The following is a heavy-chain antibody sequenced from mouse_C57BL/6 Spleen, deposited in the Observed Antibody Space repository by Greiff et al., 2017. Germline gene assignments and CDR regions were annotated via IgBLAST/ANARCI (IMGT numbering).Heavy chain of an antibody. CDR1: GYTFTDYY. J-gene: IGHJ3*01. CDR3: ARVGYYGSPFAY. Sequence: EVQLQQSGPELVKPGASVKISCKASGYTFTDYYMNWVKQSHGKSLEWIGDINPNNGGTSYNQKFKGKATLTVDKSSSTAYMELRSLTSEDSAVYYCARVGYYGSPFAYWGQGTLVTVSA. V-gene: IGHV1-26*01. CDR2: INPNNGGT. D-gene: IGHD1-1*01.